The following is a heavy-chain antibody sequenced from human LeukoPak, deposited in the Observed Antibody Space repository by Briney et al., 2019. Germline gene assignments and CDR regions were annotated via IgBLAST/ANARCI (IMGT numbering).Heavy chain of an antibody. CDR3: AKESDYGDYVGY. V-gene: IGHV3-7*01. CDR2: INEDGSER. Sequence: GGSLRLSCAASGFTFSSDWMSWVRRAPGKGQEWVANINEDGSERHYVDSVKGRFTISRDNAKNSLYLQMNSLRDEDTAVYYCAKESDYGDYVGYWGQGTLVTVSS. CDR1: GFTFSSDW. D-gene: IGHD4-17*01. J-gene: IGHJ4*02.